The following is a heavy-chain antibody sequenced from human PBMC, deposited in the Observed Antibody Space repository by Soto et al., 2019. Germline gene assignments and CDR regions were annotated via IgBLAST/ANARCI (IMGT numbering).Heavy chain of an antibody. CDR3: ASHWLVGAFDI. V-gene: IGHV4-39*01. J-gene: IGHJ3*02. CDR1: GGSISSSSYY. D-gene: IGHD6-19*01. CDR2: IYYSGST. Sequence: SETLSLTCTVSGGSISSSSYYWGLIRQPPGKGLEWIGSIYYSGSTYYNPSLKSRVTISVDTSKNQFSLKLSSVTAADTAVYYCASHWLVGAFDIWGQGTMVTVSS.